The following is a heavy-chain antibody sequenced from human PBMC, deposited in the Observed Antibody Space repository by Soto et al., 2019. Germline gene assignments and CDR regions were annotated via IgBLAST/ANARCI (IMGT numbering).Heavy chain of an antibody. CDR1: GVSISSFY. CDR2: ISDSGST. V-gene: IGHV4-59*01. CDR3: ARGFSSMSWFAP. D-gene: IGHD6-19*01. J-gene: IGHJ5*02. Sequence: QVKLQESGPGLVKPSETLSLTCTVSGVSISSFYWSWIRQPPGKGLEYIGCISDSGSTNFNPSLKSRVTMSVDTSVTQFSLVLSSVTAADTAMYYCARGFSSMSWFAPWGQGILVTVSS.